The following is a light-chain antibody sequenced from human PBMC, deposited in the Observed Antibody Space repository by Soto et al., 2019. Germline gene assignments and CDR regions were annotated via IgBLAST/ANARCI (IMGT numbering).Light chain of an antibody. J-gene: IGLJ2*01. Sequence: SYELTQPPSVSVAPGKTARITCGGNNIGSKSGHWYQQTPGQAPVLVIYYDSDRPSGIPERFSGSNSGNTATLTISRVEAGDEADYYCQVWDSSSDRDVVFGGGTKLTVL. CDR2: YDS. V-gene: IGLV3-21*04. CDR3: QVWDSSSDRDVV. CDR1: NIGSKS.